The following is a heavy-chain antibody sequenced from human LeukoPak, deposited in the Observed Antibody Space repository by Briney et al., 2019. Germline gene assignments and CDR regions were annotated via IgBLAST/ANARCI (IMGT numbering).Heavy chain of an antibody. V-gene: IGHV4-61*01. D-gene: IGHD6-19*01. CDR2: IYYSGST. Sequence: SETLSLTCAVSGYSISSGYYWSWIRQPPGKGLEWIGYIYYSGSTNYNPSLKSRVTISVDTSKNQFSLKLSSVTAADTAVYYCARVYSGWLDYWGQGTLVTVSS. CDR1: GYSISSGYY. J-gene: IGHJ4*02. CDR3: ARVYSGWLDY.